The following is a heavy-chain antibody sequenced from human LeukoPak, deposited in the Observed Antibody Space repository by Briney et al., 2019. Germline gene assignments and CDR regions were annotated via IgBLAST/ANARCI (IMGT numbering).Heavy chain of an antibody. CDR3: ASLHRSGTDY. V-gene: IGHV4-61*02. J-gene: IGHJ4*02. D-gene: IGHD3-3*01. CDR2: IYTSGST. CDR1: GGSISSGSYY. Sequence: SETLSLTCTVSGGSISSGSYYWSWIRQPAGKGLEWIGRIYTSGSTNYNPSLKSRVTISVDTSKNQFSLKLSSVTAADTAVYYCASLHRSGTDYWGQGTLVTVSS.